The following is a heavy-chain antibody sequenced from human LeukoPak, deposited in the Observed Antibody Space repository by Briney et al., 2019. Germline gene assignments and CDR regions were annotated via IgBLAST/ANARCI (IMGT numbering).Heavy chain of an antibody. D-gene: IGHD3-22*01. Sequence: VASVKVSCKASGYTFTSYYMHWVRQAPGHGLEWMGWINPNSGGTNYAQKFQGRVTMTRDTSISTAYMELSRLRSDDTAVYYCARPDSPYYYDSSGYYPLWGQGTLVTVSS. J-gene: IGHJ4*02. CDR2: INPNSGGT. V-gene: IGHV1-2*02. CDR3: ARPDSPYYYDSSGYYPL. CDR1: GYTFTSYY.